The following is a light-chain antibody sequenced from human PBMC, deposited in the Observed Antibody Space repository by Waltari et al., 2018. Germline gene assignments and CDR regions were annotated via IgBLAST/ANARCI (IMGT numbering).Light chain of an antibody. CDR3: TSPTSSRTWV. CDR2: EVN. V-gene: IGLV2-14*01. CDR1: SSDVGGYNF. J-gene: IGLJ3*02. Sequence: QSALSQPPSVSGSPGQSLTLSCTGTSSDVGGYNFFSWYQHHPGTAPKVMIYEVNNRPSGVSNRFSGSKSGNTASLTISGLQAEDEADYYCTSPTSSRTWVFGGGTKLTVL.